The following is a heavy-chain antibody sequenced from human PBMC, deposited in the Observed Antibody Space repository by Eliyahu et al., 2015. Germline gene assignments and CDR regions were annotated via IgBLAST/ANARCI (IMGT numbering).Heavy chain of an antibody. CDR2: ISWNSGAK. V-gene: IGHV3-9*01. D-gene: IGHD5-18*01. CDR1: GFSFGDYA. J-gene: IGHJ4*02. Sequence: EVQLVESGGGLVQPGRSLRLSCAAXGFSFGDYAMHWVRQAPGKGLEWVSSISWNSGAKGYADAVQGRFTISRDSAKNSVYLQMNSLKTEDTALYYCVKDYSHGYGSHNFDNWGQGTLVTVSS. CDR3: VKDYSHGYGSHNFDN.